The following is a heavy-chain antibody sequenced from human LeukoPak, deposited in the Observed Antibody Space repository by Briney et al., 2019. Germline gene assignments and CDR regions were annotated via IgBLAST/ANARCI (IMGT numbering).Heavy chain of an antibody. D-gene: IGHD4-17*01. J-gene: IGHJ4*02. V-gene: IGHV4-38-2*01. Sequence: PSETLSLTCAVSGYSISSGYYWGWIRQPPGKGLEWIGSIYHSGSTYYNPSLESRVTISVDTSKNQFSLKLSSVTAADTAVYYCASSYGDLGYYFDYWGQGTLVTVSS. CDR2: IYHSGST. CDR1: GYSISSGYY. CDR3: ASSYGDLGYYFDY.